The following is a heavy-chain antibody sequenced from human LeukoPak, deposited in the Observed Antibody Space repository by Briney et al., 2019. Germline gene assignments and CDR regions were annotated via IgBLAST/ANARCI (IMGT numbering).Heavy chain of an antibody. J-gene: IGHJ6*03. CDR2: IIPIFSAA. CDR3: ASGIASHGTGNNYHFYHMDV. Sequence: SVKVSCKASGGTFSTPAINWVRQAPGQGLEWMGGIIPIFSAANYAQRFQGRLTITADESTSTAYMEMSSLRSEDTALYYCASGIASHGTGNNYHFYHMDVWGKGTTVTISS. V-gene: IGHV1-69*13. D-gene: IGHD6-13*01. CDR1: GGTFSTPA.